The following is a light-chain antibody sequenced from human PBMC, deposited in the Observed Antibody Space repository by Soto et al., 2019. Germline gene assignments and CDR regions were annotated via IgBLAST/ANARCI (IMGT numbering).Light chain of an antibody. V-gene: IGKV3-20*01. J-gene: IGKJ4*01. CDR3: QQYSSSHVT. Sequence: EIVLAQSPGTLSLSPGERATLSCRASQRVSNTYLAWYQQKPGQAPRLLIYGVSSRATGIPDRFSGSGSGTDFTLTISRLEPEDFEVYYCQQYSSSHVTVGVGTKVDIX. CDR2: GVS. CDR1: QRVSNTY.